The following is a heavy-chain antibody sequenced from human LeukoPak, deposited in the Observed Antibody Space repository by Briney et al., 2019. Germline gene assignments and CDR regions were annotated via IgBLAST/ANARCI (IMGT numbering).Heavy chain of an antibody. CDR1: GGSISSSSYY. CDR3: ARGDGYNFLYYYYMDV. J-gene: IGHJ6*03. V-gene: IGHV4-39*07. D-gene: IGHD5-24*01. Sequence: SETLSLTCTVSGGSISSSSYYWGWIRQPPGKGLEWIGSIYYSGSTYYNPSLKSRVTISVDTSKNQFSLKLSSVTAADTAVYYCARGDGYNFLYYYYMDVWGKGTTVTVSS. CDR2: IYYSGST.